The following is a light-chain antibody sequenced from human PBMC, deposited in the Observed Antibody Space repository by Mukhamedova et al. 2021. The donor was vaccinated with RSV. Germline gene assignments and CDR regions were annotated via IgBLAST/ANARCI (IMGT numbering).Light chain of an antibody. CDR2: EAS. Sequence: WYQRRVHGKAPNLLMYEASSLESGVPSRFSGSGSGTEFTLTISRLQPEDFATYYCQQYYSYLTFGQGTKVEIK. J-gene: IGKJ1*01. CDR3: QQYYSYLT. V-gene: IGKV1-5*03.